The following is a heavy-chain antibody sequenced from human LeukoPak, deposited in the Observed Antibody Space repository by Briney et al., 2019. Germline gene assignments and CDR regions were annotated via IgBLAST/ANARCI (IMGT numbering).Heavy chain of an antibody. CDR2: IYGDDDK. Sequence: SGPTLVNPTQTLTLTCTFSGFSLNTHAVVVGWVRQLPGQALEWLTFIYGDDDKRYSPSLESRLTITKDTSKNQVVLTMTDMDYVDTATYYCVHRTSVTSVDHWGQGTPVTVSS. J-gene: IGHJ4*02. CDR3: VHRTSVTSVDH. CDR1: GFSLNTHAVV. V-gene: IGHV2-5*02. D-gene: IGHD4-17*01.